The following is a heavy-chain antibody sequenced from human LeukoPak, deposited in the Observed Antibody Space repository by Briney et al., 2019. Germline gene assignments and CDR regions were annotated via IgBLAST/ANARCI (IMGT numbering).Heavy chain of an antibody. V-gene: IGHV1-46*01. Sequence: APVKVSCKASGYTFTSYYMHWVRQAPGQGLEWMGIINPSGGSTSYAQKFQGRVTMTRDTSTSTVYMELSSLRSEDTAVYYCARALYCSGGSCYEGLNYWGQGTLVTVSS. J-gene: IGHJ4*02. CDR1: GYTFTSYY. CDR3: ARALYCSGGSCYEGLNY. CDR2: INPSGGST. D-gene: IGHD2-15*01.